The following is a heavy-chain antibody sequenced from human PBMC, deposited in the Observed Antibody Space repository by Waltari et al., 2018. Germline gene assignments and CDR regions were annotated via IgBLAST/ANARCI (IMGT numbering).Heavy chain of an antibody. CDR1: GFPFIRYA. Sequence: EVQLXESGXGLVQPGGSLRLSCSASGFPFIRYAMHWVRQAPGKGLEXVSAIXSNGDXTYYADSVKGXFTISRDNSKNTLYLQMXSLRAEDTXVXYCXKRGSSGYYYDXWGQGTLVTVSS. V-gene: IGHV3-64D*08. J-gene: IGHJ4*02. CDR3: XKRGSSGYYYDX. CDR2: IXSNGDXT. D-gene: IGHD3-22*01.